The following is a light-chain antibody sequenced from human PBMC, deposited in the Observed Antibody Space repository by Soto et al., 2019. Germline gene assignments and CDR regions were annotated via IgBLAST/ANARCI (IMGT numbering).Light chain of an antibody. Sequence: EIVMTQSPGTLSVSPVERAPLCCRASRGISSNLAWYQQKPGQAPRLLIYGASSRATGIPDRFSGSGSGTDFTLTISRLEPEDFAVYYCQQYGSSPWTFGQGTKVDIK. J-gene: IGKJ1*01. CDR3: QQYGSSPWT. CDR1: RGISSN. CDR2: GAS. V-gene: IGKV3-20*01.